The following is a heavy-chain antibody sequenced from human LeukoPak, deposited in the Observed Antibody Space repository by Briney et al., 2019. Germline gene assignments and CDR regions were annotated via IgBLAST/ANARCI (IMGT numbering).Heavy chain of an antibody. J-gene: IGHJ4*02. Sequence: PSETLSLTCSVSGYSISSGYYWGWIRQPPGKGLEWIGSIYYSGSTYYNPSLKSRVTISVDTSKNQFSLKLSSVTAADTAVYYCARWGSGYYYVKYFDYWGQGTLVTVSS. CDR2: IYYSGST. D-gene: IGHD3-22*01. CDR1: GYSISSGYY. V-gene: IGHV4-38-2*02. CDR3: ARWGSGYYYVKYFDY.